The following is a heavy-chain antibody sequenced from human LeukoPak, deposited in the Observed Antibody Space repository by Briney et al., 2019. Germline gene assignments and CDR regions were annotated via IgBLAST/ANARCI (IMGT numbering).Heavy chain of an antibody. V-gene: IGHV4-34*01. CDR3: ATDNWFDP. CDR1: GQTFSSYY. J-gene: IGHJ5*02. Sequence: SETLSLTCGIYGQTFSSYYWSWIRQPPGKGLEWIGEIDHSGITRYTPSLKSRVPKSVDTSKNQFSMKFTSVTAADTAVYYCATDNWFDPWSQGTLVTVSS. CDR2: IDHSGIT.